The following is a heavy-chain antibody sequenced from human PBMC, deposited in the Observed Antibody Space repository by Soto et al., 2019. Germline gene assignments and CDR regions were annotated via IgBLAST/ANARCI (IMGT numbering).Heavy chain of an antibody. J-gene: IGHJ4*02. V-gene: IGHV3-73*01. CDR3: TRLDSTMHDY. D-gene: IGHD3-10*01. CDR1: GFTFSGSA. CDR2: IRSKANSYAT. Sequence: GGSLRLSCAASGFTFSGSAMHWVRQASGKGLEWVGRIRSKANSYATAYAASVKGRFTISRDDSKNTAYLQMNSLKTEDTAVYYCTRLDSTMHDYWGQGTLVTVSS.